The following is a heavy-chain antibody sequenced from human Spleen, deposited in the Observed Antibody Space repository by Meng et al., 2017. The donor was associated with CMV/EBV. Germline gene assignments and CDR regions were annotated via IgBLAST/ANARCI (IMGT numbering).Heavy chain of an antibody. Sequence: GGSLRLSCTGSGFNFRDFAVSWVRQAPGKGLEWVGNIRSKPYGGPIEYAASVKGRFTISRDDSKSIAYLQMNSLKTEDTAVYYCSRPLRAPMVRGVIIPDYWGQGTLVTVSS. D-gene: IGHD3-10*01. CDR3: SRPLRAPMVRGVIIPDY. J-gene: IGHJ4*02. CDR2: IRSKPYGGPI. CDR1: GFNFRDFA. V-gene: IGHV3-49*04.